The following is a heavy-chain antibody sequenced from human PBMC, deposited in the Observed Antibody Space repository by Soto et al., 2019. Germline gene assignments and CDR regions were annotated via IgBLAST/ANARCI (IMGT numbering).Heavy chain of an antibody. Sequence: PGGSLRLSCAASGFTFSSYWMSWVRKAPGKGLEWVSSISSSSSYIYYADSVKGRFTISRDNAKNSLYLQMNSLRAEDTAVYYCARDIVVVPAADYYGMDVWGQGTTVTVSS. CDR3: ARDIVVVPAADYYGMDV. D-gene: IGHD2-2*01. J-gene: IGHJ6*02. CDR2: ISSSSSYI. CDR1: GFTFSSYW. V-gene: IGHV3-21*01.